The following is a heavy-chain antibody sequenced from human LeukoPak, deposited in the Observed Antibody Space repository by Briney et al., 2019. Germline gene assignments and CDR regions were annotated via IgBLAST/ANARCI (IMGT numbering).Heavy chain of an antibody. D-gene: IGHD6-19*01. J-gene: IGHJ4*02. CDR1: GFTFSDYN. CDR2: ISYSSTTI. CDR3: ARIGGVAGNFDY. Sequence: GGSLRLSCAASGFTFSDYNMNWVRQAPGKGLEWVSYISYSSTTIQYADSVKGRFTISRDNTKNSVFLQMNSLRAEDTAVYYCARIGGVAGNFDYWGQGTLVTVSS. V-gene: IGHV3-48*04.